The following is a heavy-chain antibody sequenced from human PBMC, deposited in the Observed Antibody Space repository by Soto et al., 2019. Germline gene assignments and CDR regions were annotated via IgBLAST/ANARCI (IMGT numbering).Heavy chain of an antibody. D-gene: IGHD3-10*01. CDR2: IYYSGST. Sequence: SETLSLTCTVSGGSISSGGYYWSWIRQHPGKGLEWIGYIYYSGSTYYNPSLKSRVTISVDTSKNQFSLKLSSVTAADTAVYYCARAETSTMVRGESMDVWGQGTTVT. V-gene: IGHV4-31*03. J-gene: IGHJ6*01. CDR1: GGSISSGGYY. CDR3: ARAETSTMVRGESMDV.